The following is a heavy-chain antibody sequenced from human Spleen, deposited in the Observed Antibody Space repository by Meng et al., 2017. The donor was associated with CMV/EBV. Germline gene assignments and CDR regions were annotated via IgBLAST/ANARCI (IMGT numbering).Heavy chain of an antibody. V-gene: IGHV3-9*01. CDR2: ITWNSVHI. J-gene: IGHJ4*02. Sequence: SLKISCAASGFPFDDYAMHWVRQAPGKGLEWVSGITWNSVHIAYADSVRGRFTIFRDNAKKSLYLQMNSLRAEDTAVYYCAREAYYFNYWGQGTLVTVSS. CDR1: GFPFDDYA. CDR3: AREAYYFNY.